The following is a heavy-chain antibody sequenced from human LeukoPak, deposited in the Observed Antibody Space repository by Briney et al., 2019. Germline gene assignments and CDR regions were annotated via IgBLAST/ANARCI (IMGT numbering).Heavy chain of an antibody. CDR3: ANLRGYSYGFVDY. J-gene: IGHJ4*02. V-gene: IGHV4-34*01. CDR2: INHSGST. Sequence: PSETLSLTCAVYGGSFSGYYWSWIRQPPGKGLEWIGEINHSGSTNYNPSLKSRVTISVDTSKNQFSLKLSSVTAADTAVYYCANLRGYSYGFVDYWGQGTLVTVSS. CDR1: GGSFSGYY. D-gene: IGHD5-18*01.